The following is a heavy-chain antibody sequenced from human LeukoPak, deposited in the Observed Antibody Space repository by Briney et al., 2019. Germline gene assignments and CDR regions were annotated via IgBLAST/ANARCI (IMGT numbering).Heavy chain of an antibody. V-gene: IGHV3-21*01. CDR2: ISFGGGHI. Sequence: GGSLRLSCAASRFTFSSYSMTWVRRAPGTGLEWVSSISFGGGHIFYTDSVKGRFTIFRDDSKNSLYLDMNSLRAEDTAVYFCARIVLTPPYGMDVWGQGTTVTVSS. J-gene: IGHJ6*02. D-gene: IGHD2/OR15-2a*01. CDR1: RFTFSSYS. CDR3: ARIVLTPPYGMDV.